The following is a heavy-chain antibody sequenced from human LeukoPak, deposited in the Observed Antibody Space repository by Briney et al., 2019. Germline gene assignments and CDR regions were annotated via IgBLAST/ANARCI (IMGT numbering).Heavy chain of an antibody. V-gene: IGHV4-59*01. D-gene: IGHD3-3*01. Sequence: SETLSLTCTDSGGSISSYYWSWIRQPPGKGLEWIGYIYYSGSTNYNPSLKSRVTISVDTSKNQFSLKLSSVTAADTAVYYCARVKGVRFLEWLLKGGYYYMDVWGKGTTVTVSS. J-gene: IGHJ6*03. CDR1: GGSISSYY. CDR3: ARVKGVRFLEWLLKGGYYYMDV. CDR2: IYYSGST.